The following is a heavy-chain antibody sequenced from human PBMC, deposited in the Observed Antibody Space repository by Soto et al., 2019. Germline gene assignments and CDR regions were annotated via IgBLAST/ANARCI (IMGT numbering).Heavy chain of an antibody. Sequence: QVELVESGGGVVQPGRSLRLSCVGSGFIFSNNGMHWVRQTPGKGLEWVAFMSYDGSDTFYADSVKGRFTISRDNSKNTLFLHMSNLRAEDTAMYYCARVSYYDSRGYSRRLTNATFDHWGQGMLVTVSS. CDR1: GFIFSNNG. CDR2: MSYDGSDT. CDR3: ARVSYYDSRGYSRRLTNATFDH. J-gene: IGHJ4*02. V-gene: IGHV3-30*03. D-gene: IGHD3-22*01.